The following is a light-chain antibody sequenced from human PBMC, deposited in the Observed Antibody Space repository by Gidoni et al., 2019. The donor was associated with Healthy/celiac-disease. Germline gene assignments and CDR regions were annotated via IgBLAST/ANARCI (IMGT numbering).Light chain of an antibody. CDR2: EDN. J-gene: IGLJ3*02. CDR1: SGSIASNY. Sequence: NFMLTQPHSVSESPGTTVTISCTRSSGSIASNYVQWYQQRPGSSPTTVIYEDNQRPSGVPDRFSGSIDSSSNSASLTISGLKTEDEADYYCQSYDSSNQVFGGGTTLTVL. V-gene: IGLV6-57*01. CDR3: QSYDSSNQV.